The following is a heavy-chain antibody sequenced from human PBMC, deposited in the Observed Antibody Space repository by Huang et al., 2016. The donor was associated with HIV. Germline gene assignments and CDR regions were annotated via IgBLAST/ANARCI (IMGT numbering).Heavy chain of an antibody. Sequence: QQQLQQWGAGLLKPSETLSLTCAVYGGSFTNYYWGWIRQPQGRGWNGLARSLMVDVDRSARGKGLAGIGEGNKWGSTQYSPSLKGRVTISLDTSKNQVSLKLTSVRAADTAFYYCVRGPRYVSADWYARLRNYWFFDLWGRGSLVSVSS. V-gene: IGHV4-34*05. CDR2: GNKWGST. CDR3: VRGPRYVSADWYARLRNYWFFDL. CDR1: GGSFTNYY. J-gene: IGHJ2*01. D-gene: IGHD3-9*01.